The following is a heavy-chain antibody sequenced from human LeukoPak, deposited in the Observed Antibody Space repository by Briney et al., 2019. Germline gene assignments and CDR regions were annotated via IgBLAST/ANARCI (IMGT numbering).Heavy chain of an antibody. CDR1: GFTFDDYG. CDR3: TRVRGYSGYDSGY. V-gene: IGHV3-74*01. J-gene: IGHJ4*02. Sequence: GGSLRLSCAASGFTFDDYGMSWVRQAPGKGLEWVSRINSDGSSTSYAGSVKGRFTISRDNAKNTLYLQMNSLRAEDTAVYYCTRVRGYSGYDSGYWGQGTLVTVSS. CDR2: INSDGSST. D-gene: IGHD5-12*01.